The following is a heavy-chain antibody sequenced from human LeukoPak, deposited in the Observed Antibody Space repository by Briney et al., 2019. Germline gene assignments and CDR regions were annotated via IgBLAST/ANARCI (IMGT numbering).Heavy chain of an antibody. Sequence: SETLSLTCTVSGGSISSYYWSWIRQPAGKGLEWIGRIYTSGSTNYNTSLKSRVTMSVDTSKNQFSLKLSSVTAADTAVYYCARGRSSSWYYYYMDVWGKGNTVTISS. D-gene: IGHD6-13*01. CDR2: IYTSGST. J-gene: IGHJ6*03. V-gene: IGHV4-4*07. CDR3: ARGRSSSWYYYYMDV. CDR1: GGSISSYY.